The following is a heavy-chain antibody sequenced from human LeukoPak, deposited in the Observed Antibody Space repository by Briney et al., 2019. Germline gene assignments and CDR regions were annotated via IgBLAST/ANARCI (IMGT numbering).Heavy chain of an antibody. CDR3: ARDSQSNGWYNNAFDI. Sequence: PGGSLRLSCAASGFTFSTYSMNWVRQAPGKGLEWVSSISSSSNYIYYADSVKGRFTISRDNAKNSLYLQMNSLRAEDTAVYYCARDSQSNGWYNNAFDIWGQGTMVTVSS. CDR1: GFTFSTYS. D-gene: IGHD6-19*01. V-gene: IGHV3-21*01. J-gene: IGHJ3*02. CDR2: ISSSSNYI.